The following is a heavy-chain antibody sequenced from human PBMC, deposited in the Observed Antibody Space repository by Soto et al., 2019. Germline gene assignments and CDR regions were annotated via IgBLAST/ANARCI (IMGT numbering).Heavy chain of an antibody. J-gene: IGHJ4*02. CDR2: ISTDGSST. D-gene: IGHD2-2*01. CDR1: GFTFSTYW. CDR3: ARATGSNHPFDY. V-gene: IGHV3-74*01. Sequence: EVQLVESGGGLVQPGGSLRLSCAATGFTFSTYWMHWVRQGPGKGLVWVSRISTDGSSTTYADSVKGRFTSSRDNAKNTPYLQMNSLRAEDTAVYYCARATGSNHPFDYWGQGSLVTVSS.